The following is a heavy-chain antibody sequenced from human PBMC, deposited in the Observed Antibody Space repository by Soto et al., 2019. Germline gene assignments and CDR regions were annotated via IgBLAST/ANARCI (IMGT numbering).Heavy chain of an antibody. CDR1: GFTFSDYY. V-gene: IGHV3-11*01. CDR2: ISNGGTTV. CDR3: VRCFPGVGDAFDI. J-gene: IGHJ3*02. Sequence: QVQLVESGGGLVKPGGSLRLSCAASGFTFSDYYMVWVRQAPGKGLEWFSYISNGGTTVYYADSVKGRFTISRDNGKNSMYLQMNSLTAADTAVYYCVRCFPGVGDAFDIWGRGTTVTVSS. D-gene: IGHD2-8*01.